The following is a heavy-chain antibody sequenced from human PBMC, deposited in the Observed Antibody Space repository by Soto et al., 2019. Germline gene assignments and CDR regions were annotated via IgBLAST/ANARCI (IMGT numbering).Heavy chain of an antibody. CDR1: GYTFTSYG. CDR2: ISAYNGNT. Sequence: ASVKVSCKASGYTFTSYGISWVRQAPGQGLEWMGWISAYNGNTNYAQKLQGRVTMTTDTSTSTAYMELRSLRSDDTAVYYCAREGTLRGSPLSYYMDVWGKGTTVTVSS. J-gene: IGHJ6*03. V-gene: IGHV1-18*01. D-gene: IGHD2-15*01. CDR3: AREGTLRGSPLSYYMDV.